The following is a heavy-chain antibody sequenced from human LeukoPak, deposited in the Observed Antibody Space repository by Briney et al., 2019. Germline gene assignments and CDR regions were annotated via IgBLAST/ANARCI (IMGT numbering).Heavy chain of an antibody. J-gene: IGHJ5*02. D-gene: IGHD2-15*01. Sequence: ASVKVSCKASGYSFTSHYMHWVRQAPGQGLEWMGLINPRGTSTIYAEKFQGRVTMTEDTSTDTAYMELSSLRSEDTAVYYCAIRLCGGSCLLGGNWFDPWGQGTLVTVSS. CDR2: INPRGTST. V-gene: IGHV1-46*01. CDR1: GYSFTSHY. CDR3: AIRLCGGSCLLGGNWFDP.